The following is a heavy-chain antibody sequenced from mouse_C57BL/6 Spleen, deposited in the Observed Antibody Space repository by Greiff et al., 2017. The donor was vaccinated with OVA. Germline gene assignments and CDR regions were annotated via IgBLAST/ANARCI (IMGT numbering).Heavy chain of an antibody. CDR3: ARDPGNFYWYFDV. D-gene: IGHD2-1*01. V-gene: IGHV7-1*01. Sequence: EVLLVESGGGLVQSGRSLRLSCATSGFTFSDFYMEWVRQAPGKGLEWIAASRNKANDYTTEYSASVKGRFIVSRDTSQSILYLQMNDLIAEDTAIYYCARDPGNFYWYFDVWGTGTTVTVSS. CDR2: SRNKANDYTT. J-gene: IGHJ1*03. CDR1: GFTFSDFY.